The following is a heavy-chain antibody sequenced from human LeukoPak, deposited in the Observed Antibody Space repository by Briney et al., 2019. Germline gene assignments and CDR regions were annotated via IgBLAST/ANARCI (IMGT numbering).Heavy chain of an antibody. CDR2: ISYDGSNK. CDR1: GFIFSSYY. Sequence: GGSLRLSCAASGFIFSSYYMSWVRQAPGKGLEWVAVISYDGSNKYYADSVKGRFTISRDNSKNTLYLQMNSLRAEDTAVYYCAKGHPRSFIAAAGRGFDYWGQGTLVTVSS. D-gene: IGHD6-13*01. V-gene: IGHV3-30*18. J-gene: IGHJ4*02. CDR3: AKGHPRSFIAAAGRGFDY.